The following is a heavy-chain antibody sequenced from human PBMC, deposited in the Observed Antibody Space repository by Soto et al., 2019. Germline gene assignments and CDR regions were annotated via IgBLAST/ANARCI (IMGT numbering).Heavy chain of an antibody. J-gene: IGHJ5*02. CDR1: GGTFSSYA. V-gene: IGHV1-69*01. CDR2: IIPIFGTA. CDR3: ARDIGQVVYAISPGKWFDP. D-gene: IGHD2-8*02. Sequence: QVQLVQSGAEVKKPGSSVKVSCKASGGTFSSYAISWVRQAPGQGLEWMGGIIPIFGTANYAQKFQGRVTITTDESTSTAYMELSSLRSEDTAVYYCARDIGQVVYAISPGKWFDPWGQGTLVTVSS.